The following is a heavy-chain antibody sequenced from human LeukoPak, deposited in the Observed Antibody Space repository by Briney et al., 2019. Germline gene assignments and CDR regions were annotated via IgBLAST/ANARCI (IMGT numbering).Heavy chain of an antibody. CDR3: ARGDSSGYPDS. CDR1: GGSFSGYY. J-gene: IGHJ4*02. CDR2: INHSGST. V-gene: IGHV4-34*01. Sequence: PSETLSLTCAVYGGSFSGYYWSWIRQPPGKGLEWIGEINHSGSTNYNPSLKSRVTISVDKSKDQFSLHLTSVTAADTAVYYCARGDSSGYPDSWGQGRLVTVSS. D-gene: IGHD3-22*01.